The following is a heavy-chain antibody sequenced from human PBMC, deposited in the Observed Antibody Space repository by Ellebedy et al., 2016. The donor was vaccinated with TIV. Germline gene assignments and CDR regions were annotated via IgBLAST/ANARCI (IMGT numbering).Heavy chain of an antibody. CDR2: ISWNSGNI. CDR1: GFTFDDYA. D-gene: IGHD1-26*01. CDR3: AKGSGSYYSQGFDY. Sequence: SLKISCAASGFTFDDYAMHWVRQAPGKGLEWVSGISWNSGNIGYADSVKGRFTISRDNAKNSLYLQMNSLRAEDTALYYCAKGSGSYYSQGFDYWGQGTLVTVSS. J-gene: IGHJ4*02. V-gene: IGHV3-9*01.